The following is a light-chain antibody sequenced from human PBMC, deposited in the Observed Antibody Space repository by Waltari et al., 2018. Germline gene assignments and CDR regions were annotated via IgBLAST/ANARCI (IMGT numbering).Light chain of an antibody. CDR3: SSFTSASTVGVI. CDR1: SSDVGHYNY. J-gene: IGLJ2*01. V-gene: IGLV2-14*03. CDR2: DVS. Sequence: QSALTQPASVSGSPGQSITISCTVTSSDVGHYNYVSWYQQRPGKAPKLMIYDVSYRPSGISSRFSGSKSGSTASLTIYGLQAEDEADYYCSSFTSASTVGVIFGGGTKLTVL.